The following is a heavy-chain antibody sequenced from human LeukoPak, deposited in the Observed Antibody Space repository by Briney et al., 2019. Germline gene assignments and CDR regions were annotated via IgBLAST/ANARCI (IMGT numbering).Heavy chain of an antibody. V-gene: IGHV3-23*01. Sequence: GGSLRLSCAASGFTFTTYPMSWVRQAPGKGLEWVSAISASGGGTYYADSVKGRFTISRDNSRSTVFLQMSSLRAEDTAVYYCAKAPHCPNDVCRYFDYWGQGILVTVSP. J-gene: IGHJ4*02. CDR3: AKAPHCPNDVCRYFDY. D-gene: IGHD2-8*01. CDR1: GFTFTTYP. CDR2: ISASGGGT.